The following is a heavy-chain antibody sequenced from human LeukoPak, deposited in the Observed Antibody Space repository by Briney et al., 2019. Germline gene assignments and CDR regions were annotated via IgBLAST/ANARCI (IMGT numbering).Heavy chain of an antibody. D-gene: IGHD3-16*01. J-gene: IGHJ4*02. Sequence: TGGSLRLSCVASTFTISNYWMSWVRQAPGKGLEWVANKKKDGSEEYYVDSVKGRFIISRDNAKNSLYLQMNSLRAEDTAVYYCARDRGGGYFDYWGRGTLVTVSS. CDR3: ARDRGGGYFDY. CDR1: TFTISNYW. CDR2: KKKDGSEE. V-gene: IGHV3-7*04.